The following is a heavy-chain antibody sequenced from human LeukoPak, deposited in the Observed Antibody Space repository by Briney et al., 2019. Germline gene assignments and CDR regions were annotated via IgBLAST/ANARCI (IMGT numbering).Heavy chain of an antibody. CDR3: ARDCSASSSDYYPLGY. Sequence: GGSLRLSCAASGFTVSSKYMSWVRQAPGKGLEWLSVIYNSGGTYYADSVKGRFTISRDNSKNTLYLQMNSLRVEDTAVYFCARDCSASSSDYYPLGYWGQGILVTVSS. J-gene: IGHJ4*02. CDR2: IYNSGGT. CDR1: GFTVSSKY. V-gene: IGHV3-66*01. D-gene: IGHD3-22*01.